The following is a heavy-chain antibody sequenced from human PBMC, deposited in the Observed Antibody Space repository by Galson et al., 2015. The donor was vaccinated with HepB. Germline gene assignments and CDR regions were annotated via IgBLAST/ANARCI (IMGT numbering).Heavy chain of an antibody. Sequence: SVKVSCKASGYTFTSYAMHWVRQAPGQRLEWMGWINAGNGNTKYSQKFQGRVTITRDTSASTAYMGLSSLRSEDTAVYYCARARNDFWSGYPPIFDYWGQGTLVTVSS. V-gene: IGHV1-3*01. CDR2: INAGNGNT. J-gene: IGHJ4*02. CDR3: ARARNDFWSGYPPIFDY. D-gene: IGHD3-3*01. CDR1: GYTFTSYA.